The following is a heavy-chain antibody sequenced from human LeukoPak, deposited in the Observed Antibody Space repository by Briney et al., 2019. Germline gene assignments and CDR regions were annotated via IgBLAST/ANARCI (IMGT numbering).Heavy chain of an antibody. D-gene: IGHD6-13*01. CDR2: ISSSTSDI. V-gene: IGHV3-21*01. J-gene: IGHJ4*02. CDR1: GFTFSSYS. Sequence: GGSLRLSCAASGFTFSSYSMNWVRQAPGKGLEWVSSISSSTSDIHYADSVKGRFTISRGNAKNSLYLQMNSLRAEDTAVYHCVRDIRSSRDDYWGQGTLVTVSS. CDR3: VRDIRSSRDDY.